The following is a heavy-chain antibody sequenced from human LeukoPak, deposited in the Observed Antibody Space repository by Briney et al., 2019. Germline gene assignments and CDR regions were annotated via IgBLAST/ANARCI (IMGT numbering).Heavy chain of an antibody. V-gene: IGHV3-49*04. CDR2: IRSKAYGGTT. CDR1: GFTFGDYA. CDR3: TRERESITGWEAFDI. Sequence: GGSLRLSCTASGFTFGDYAMSWVRQAPGKGLEWVGFIRSKAYGGTTEYAASVKGRFTISRDDSKSIAYLQMNSLKTEDTAVYYCTRERESITGWEAFDIWGQGTMVTVSS. J-gene: IGHJ3*02. D-gene: IGHD1-20*01.